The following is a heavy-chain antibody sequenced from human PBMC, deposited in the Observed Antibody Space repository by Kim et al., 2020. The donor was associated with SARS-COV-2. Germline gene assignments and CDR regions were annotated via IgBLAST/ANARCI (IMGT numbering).Heavy chain of an antibody. CDR3: ARGYSYGPNFDY. V-gene: IGHV4-31*02. Sequence: YYNPSLKSRVTISVDTSKNQFSLKLSSVTAADTAVYYCARGYSYGPNFDYWGQGTLVTVSS. J-gene: IGHJ4*02. D-gene: IGHD5-18*01.